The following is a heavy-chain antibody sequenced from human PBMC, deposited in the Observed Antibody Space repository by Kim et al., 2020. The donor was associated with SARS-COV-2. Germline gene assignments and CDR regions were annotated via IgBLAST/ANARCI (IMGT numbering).Heavy chain of an antibody. J-gene: IGHJ4*02. CDR2: ISGSGDGT. Sequence: GGSLRLSCAGSGFIFSNYAVSWVRQAPGKGLEWVSAISGSGDGTFYPDSVRGRVTISRDNSKNTVYLQLNGLRVEDAAVYYCAKHWGSGTYYNYFDYWGQGSLVTVSS. D-gene: IGHD3-10*01. CDR1: GFIFSNYA. V-gene: IGHV3-23*01. CDR3: AKHWGSGTYYNYFDY.